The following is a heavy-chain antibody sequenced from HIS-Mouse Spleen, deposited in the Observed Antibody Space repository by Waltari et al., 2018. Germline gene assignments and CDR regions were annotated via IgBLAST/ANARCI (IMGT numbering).Heavy chain of an antibody. CDR3: AREIPYSSSWYDWYFDL. J-gene: IGHJ2*01. CDR2: IYYSGST. CDR1: GGSFSSSSYY. V-gene: IGHV4-39*07. D-gene: IGHD6-13*01. Sequence: QLQLQESGPGLVKPSETLSLTFTVPGGSFSSSSYYWGWIRQPPGKGLEWIGSIYYSGSTYYNPSLKSRVTISVDTSKNQFSLKLSSVTAADTAVYYCAREIPYSSSWYDWYFDLWGRGTMVTVSS.